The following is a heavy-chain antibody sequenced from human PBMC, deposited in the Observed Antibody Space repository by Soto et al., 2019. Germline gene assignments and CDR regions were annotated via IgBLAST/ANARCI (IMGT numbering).Heavy chain of an antibody. J-gene: IGHJ6*02. CDR1: GFTFSIYA. CDR2: ISYDGARK. V-gene: IGHV3-30-3*01. CDR3: SRGDREDTAVVIGARPGEYGMDV. D-gene: IGHD2-15*01. Sequence: QVQLVESGGGVVQPGRSLRLSCAASGFTFSIYAMHWVRQAPGKGLEWVAVISYDGARKAYANSVKGRFTISRDTSKNTLYLQMNSLRVEDTAAYYCSRGDREDTAVVIGARPGEYGMDVWGRGNTVTVSS.